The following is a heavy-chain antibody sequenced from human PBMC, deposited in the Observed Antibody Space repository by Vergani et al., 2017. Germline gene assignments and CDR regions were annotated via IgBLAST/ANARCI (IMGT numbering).Heavy chain of an antibody. CDR1: GFTFSSYW. V-gene: IGHV3-7*03. CDR2: IKQDGSEK. Sequence: EVQLVESGGGLVQPGGSLRLSCAASGFTFSSYWMSWVRQAPGKGLEWVANIKQDGSEKYYVDSVKGRFTISRDNSKNTLYLQMNSLRAEDTAVYYCAKWGPRITMIALGAFDIWGQGTMVTVSS. D-gene: IGHD3-22*01. CDR3: AKWGPRITMIALGAFDI. J-gene: IGHJ3*02.